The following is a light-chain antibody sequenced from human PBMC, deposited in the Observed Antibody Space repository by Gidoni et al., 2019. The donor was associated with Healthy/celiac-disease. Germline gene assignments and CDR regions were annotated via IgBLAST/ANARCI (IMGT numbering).Light chain of an antibody. CDR2: GAS. CDR1: QSVSSY. CDR3: QQYDNWPLT. V-gene: IGKV3-15*01. J-gene: IGKJ4*01. Sequence: EIVLPHSPATLSVSPGDRATLSCRASQSVSSYLTWYQQKPGQAPRLLIYGASTRATGIPARFSGSGSGTEFTLTISSLQSEDFAVYYCQQYDNWPLTFGGGTKVEIK.